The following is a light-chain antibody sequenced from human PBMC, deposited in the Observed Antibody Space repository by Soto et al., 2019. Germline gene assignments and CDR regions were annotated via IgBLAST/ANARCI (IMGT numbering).Light chain of an antibody. Sequence: IVFTQSPGTLSLSPGARAPLSCRASQSVSSSYLAWYQQKPGQAPRLLIDGASSRATGIPDRFSGSGSGTYFPPTSSIVPQEDFAVYYCQQYGSSPETFGQGTKVDNK. CDR2: GAS. J-gene: IGKJ1*01. CDR1: QSVSSSY. CDR3: QQYGSSPET. V-gene: IGKV3-20*01.